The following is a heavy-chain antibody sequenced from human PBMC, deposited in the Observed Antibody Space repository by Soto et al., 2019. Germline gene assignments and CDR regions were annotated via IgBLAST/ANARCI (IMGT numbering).Heavy chain of an antibody. CDR2: IYYSGST. Sequence: SETLSLTCTVSGGSISSYYWSWIRQPPGKGLEWIGYIYYSGSTNYNPSLKSRVTLSVDTSKNQFSLRLSSVTAADTAVYYCASGGSYYYYFDSWGQGTLVTVSS. CDR3: ASGGSYYYYFDS. CDR1: GGSISSYY. V-gene: IGHV4-59*01. J-gene: IGHJ4*02. D-gene: IGHD1-26*01.